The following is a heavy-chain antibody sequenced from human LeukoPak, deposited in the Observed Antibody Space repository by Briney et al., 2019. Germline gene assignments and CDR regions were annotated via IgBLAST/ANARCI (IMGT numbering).Heavy chain of an antibody. CDR3: ARGLYSGSYQYYFDY. D-gene: IGHD1-26*01. CDR1: GFAFSSYA. V-gene: IGHV3-30-3*01. J-gene: IGHJ4*02. CDR2: ISYDGSNK. Sequence: GGSLRLSYAASGFAFSSYAMHWVRQAPGKGLEWVAIISYDGSNKYYADSVKGRFTISRDNSKNTLFLQMNSLRAEDTAVYYCARGLYSGSYQYYFDYWGQGTLVTVSS.